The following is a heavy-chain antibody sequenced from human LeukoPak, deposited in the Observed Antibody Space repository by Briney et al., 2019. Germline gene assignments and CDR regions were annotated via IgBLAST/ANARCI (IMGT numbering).Heavy chain of an antibody. CDR2: INEDGTTI. CDR3: ARDLSGRDDY. CDR1: GFTFSTYW. D-gene: IGHD7-27*01. Sequence: GGSLRLPCAASGFTFSTYWFHWVRQAPGQGLIWVSRINEDGTTINYADSVRGRFAISRDNAKNTLYLEMNSLRAEDTAVYYCARDLSGRDDYWGQGTLVTVSS. V-gene: IGHV3-74*01. J-gene: IGHJ4*02.